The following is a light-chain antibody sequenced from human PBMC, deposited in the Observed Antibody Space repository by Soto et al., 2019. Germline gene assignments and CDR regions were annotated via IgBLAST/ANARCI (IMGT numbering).Light chain of an antibody. Sequence: DIQMTQSPSSLSASVGDRVTITCRASQGISNYLACYQQKPGRFPKLLIYTASILQSGVPSRFSGSGSGTGFALTISSLQPEDVATSYCQIYNSAPWTFGQGTKVEIK. J-gene: IGKJ1*01. CDR2: TAS. CDR1: QGISNY. CDR3: QIYNSAPWT. V-gene: IGKV1-27*01.